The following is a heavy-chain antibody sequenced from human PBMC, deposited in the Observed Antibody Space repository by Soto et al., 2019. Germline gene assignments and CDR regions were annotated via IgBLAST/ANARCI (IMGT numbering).Heavy chain of an antibody. J-gene: IGHJ6*02. CDR2: TYYRSQWYY. CDR3: ARDREGYCSRSPCSQTTQYFYGMDV. CDR1: GDSLSSDSAA. V-gene: IGHV6-1*01. Sequence: HTLSLTCAISGDSLSSDSAAWNWIRQSPSRGLEWLGRTYYRSQWYYDYAVSVKSRITINPDTSKNQFSLQLHSETPEDTAVHYCARDREGYCSRSPCSQTTQYFYGMDVWGQGTTVTVSS. D-gene: IGHD2-2*01.